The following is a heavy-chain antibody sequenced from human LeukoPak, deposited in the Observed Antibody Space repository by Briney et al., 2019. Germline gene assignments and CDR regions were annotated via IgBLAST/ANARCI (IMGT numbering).Heavy chain of an antibody. J-gene: IGHJ3*02. CDR1: GGSMSSYY. V-gene: IGHV4-59*01. CDR2: IYYSGST. D-gene: IGHD1-26*01. Sequence: SETLSLTCTVPGGSMSSYYWSWIRQSPGKGLEWIGYIYYSGSTNYNPSLKSRVTISVDTSKNQFSLKLSSVTAVDTAVYYCARGPVGGATYYDGDAFDIWGQGTMVTVSS. CDR3: ARGPVGGATYYDGDAFDI.